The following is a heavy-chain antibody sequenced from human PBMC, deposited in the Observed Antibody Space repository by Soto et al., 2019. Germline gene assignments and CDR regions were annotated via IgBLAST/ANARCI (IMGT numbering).Heavy chain of an antibody. CDR1: GYTFSNYW. D-gene: IGHD2-15*01. J-gene: IGHJ4*02. Sequence: PGGSLRLSCAASGYTFSNYWIHWVRQAPGKGLVWVAGINNDGSNTNYADFVKGRFTIFRDNAKNTLYLQMNSLRAEDTAVYYCVLTHAAYWGQGTLVTVSS. CDR3: VLTHAAY. CDR2: INNDGSNT. V-gene: IGHV3-74*01.